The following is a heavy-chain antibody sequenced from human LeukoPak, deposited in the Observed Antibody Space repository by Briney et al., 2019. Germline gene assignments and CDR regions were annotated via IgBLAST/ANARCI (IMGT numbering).Heavy chain of an antibody. CDR3: ARDSPTSDAFDI. J-gene: IGHJ3*02. V-gene: IGHV4-61*01. CDR2: IYYSGST. CDR1: GGSISSSSYY. Sequence: KASETLSLTCTVSGGSISSSSYYWGWIRQPPGKGLEWIGYIYYSGSTNYNPSLKSRVTISVDTSKNQFSLKLSSVTAADTAVYYCARDSPTSDAFDIWGQGTMVTVSS.